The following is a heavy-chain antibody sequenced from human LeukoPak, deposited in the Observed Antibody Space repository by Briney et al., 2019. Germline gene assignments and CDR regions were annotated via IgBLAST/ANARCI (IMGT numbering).Heavy chain of an antibody. V-gene: IGHV3-23*01. CDR3: AKDQEPAYYDSSGYLDY. CDR1: GFTFSNYA. J-gene: IGHJ4*02. CDR2: ISGSGGST. D-gene: IGHD3-22*01. Sequence: PGGSLRLSCAASGFTFSNYAMSWVRQAPGKGLEWVSTISGSGGSTYYADSVKGRFTISRDNSKNTLYLQMNSLRAEDTAVCYCAKDQEPAYYDSSGYLDYWGQGTLVTVSS.